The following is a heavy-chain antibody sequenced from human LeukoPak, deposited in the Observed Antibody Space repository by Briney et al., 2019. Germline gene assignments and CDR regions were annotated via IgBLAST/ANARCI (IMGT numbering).Heavy chain of an antibody. CDR3: ASTPYSGWYYFDY. CDR1: GGTFSSYA. CDR2: IIPIFGTA. J-gene: IGHJ4*02. Sequence: VASVKVSCKASGGTFSSYAISWVRQAPGQGLEWMGGIIPIFGTANYAQKFQGRVTMTTDTSTSTAYMELRSLRSDDTAVYYCASTPYSGWYYFDYWGQGTLVTVSS. D-gene: IGHD6-19*01. V-gene: IGHV1-69*05.